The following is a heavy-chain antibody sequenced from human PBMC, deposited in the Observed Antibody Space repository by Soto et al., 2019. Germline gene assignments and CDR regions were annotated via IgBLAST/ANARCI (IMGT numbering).Heavy chain of an antibody. CDR3: ARDPYHVLMVNAPNLYGMDV. J-gene: IGHJ6*02. CDR1: GGTFSSYA. D-gene: IGHD2-8*01. CDR2: IIPILGIA. Sequence: GVSVKVSCKASGGTFSSYAISWVRQAPGQGLEWMGRIIPILGIANYAQKFQGRVTITADKSTTTAYMELRSLRSDDTAVYYCARDPYHVLMVNAPNLYGMDVWGQGTMVTVS. V-gene: IGHV1-69*04.